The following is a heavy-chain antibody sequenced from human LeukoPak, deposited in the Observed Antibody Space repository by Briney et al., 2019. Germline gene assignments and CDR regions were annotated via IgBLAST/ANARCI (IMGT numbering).Heavy chain of an antibody. CDR3: ARDRGSYYGGDFDY. V-gene: IGHV3-9*01. CDR1: GFTFDDYA. CDR2: ISWNSGSI. J-gene: IGHJ4*02. D-gene: IGHD1-26*01. Sequence: GRSLRLSCAASGFTFDDYAMHWVRQAPRRGLEWVSGISWNSGSIGYADSVKGRFTISRDNAKNSLYLQMNSLRAEDTALYYCARDRGSYYGGDFDYWGQGTLVTVSS.